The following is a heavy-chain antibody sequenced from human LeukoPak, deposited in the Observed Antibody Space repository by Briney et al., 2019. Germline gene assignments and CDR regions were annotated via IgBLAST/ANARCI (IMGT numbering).Heavy chain of an antibody. J-gene: IGHJ5*02. CDR1: GGSISSYY. CDR3: ARHYGYCSSTSCFGLTDWFDP. V-gene: IGHV4-4*09. D-gene: IGHD2-2*03. Sequence: SETLSLTCTVSGGSISSYYWSWIRQPPGKGLGWIGYIYTSGSTNYNPSLKSRVTISVDTSKKQFSLKLSSVTAADTAVYYCARHYGYCSSTSCFGLTDWFDPWGQGTLVTVSS. CDR2: IYTSGST.